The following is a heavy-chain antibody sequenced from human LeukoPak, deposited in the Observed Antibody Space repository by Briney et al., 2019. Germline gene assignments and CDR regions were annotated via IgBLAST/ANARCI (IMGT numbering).Heavy chain of an antibody. J-gene: IGHJ4*02. CDR1: GFTFSSYS. D-gene: IGHD1-26*01. Sequence: GGSLRLSCAASGFTFSSYSMNWVRQVPGKGPEWLSYISSSSSTIYYADSVRGRFTISRDNAKNSLYLQINSLRADDTAVYYCARSHQRVGIEDYWGQGTLVTVSS. CDR2: ISSSSSTI. V-gene: IGHV3-48*04. CDR3: ARSHQRVGIEDY.